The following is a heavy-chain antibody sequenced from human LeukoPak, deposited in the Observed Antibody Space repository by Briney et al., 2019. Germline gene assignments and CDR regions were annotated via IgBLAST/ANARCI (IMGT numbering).Heavy chain of an antibody. CDR3: ARVGDCGRASCYAIDY. V-gene: IGHV3-66*01. CDR1: GFTVSSNY. Sequence: GRSLRLSCAASGFTVSSNYMSWVRQAPGKGLEWVSIIYSGGSTYYTDSVRGGFIISRDISKNTLYLQMNSLRAEDTAVYYCARVGDCGRASCYAIDYWGQGTLVTVSS. D-gene: IGHD2-2*01. CDR2: IYSGGST. J-gene: IGHJ4*02.